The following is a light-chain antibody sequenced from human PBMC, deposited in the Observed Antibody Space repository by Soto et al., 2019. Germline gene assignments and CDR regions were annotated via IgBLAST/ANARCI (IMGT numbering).Light chain of an antibody. CDR1: QSVSGY. CDR2: DGS. J-gene: IGKJ1*01. V-gene: IGKV3-11*01. CDR3: QHSGDFRWT. Sequence: EIVLTQSPATLSLSPGERATLSCRASQSVSGYLAWYQQKPGQAPRLLIYDGSHRAAGIPSRFSGSGSGTDFTLTISGLEPEDFAVYYCQHSGDFRWTLGQGTKVDIK.